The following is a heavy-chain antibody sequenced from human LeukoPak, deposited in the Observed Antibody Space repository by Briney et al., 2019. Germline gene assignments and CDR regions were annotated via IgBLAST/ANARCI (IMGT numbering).Heavy chain of an antibody. CDR1: GFIFGGYT. Sequence: GGSLRLSCTGSGFIFGGYTMSWVRQAPGKGLEWVGRIKSKTDGGTTDYAAPVKGRFTISRDDSKNTLYLQMNSPKTEDTAVYYCTAAPTYYYGSGSYSEFDYWGQGTLVTVSS. CDR3: TAAPTYYYGSGSYSEFDY. CDR2: IKSKTDGGTT. D-gene: IGHD3-10*01. J-gene: IGHJ4*02. V-gene: IGHV3-15*01.